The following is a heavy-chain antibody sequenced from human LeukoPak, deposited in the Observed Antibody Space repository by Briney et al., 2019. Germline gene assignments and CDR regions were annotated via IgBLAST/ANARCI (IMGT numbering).Heavy chain of an antibody. CDR2: INPNSGGT. D-gene: IGHD2-2*01. CDR1: GYTFTDYN. Sequence: ASVKVPCKASGYTFTDYNMHWVRQAPGQGLEWMGWINPNSGGTNYAEKFRGRVTMTRDTSISTTYMELSRLRSDDTAVYYCARPPRYCSGSSCFLTYWGQGTLVTVSS. J-gene: IGHJ4*02. CDR3: ARPPRYCSGSSCFLTY. V-gene: IGHV1-2*02.